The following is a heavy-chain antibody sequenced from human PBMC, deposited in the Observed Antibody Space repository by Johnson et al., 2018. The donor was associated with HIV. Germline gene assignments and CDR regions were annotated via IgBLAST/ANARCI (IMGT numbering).Heavy chain of an antibody. J-gene: IGHJ3*02. CDR2: IWYDGSNK. CDR1: GFTFSSYG. Sequence: QVQLLESGGGVVQPGRSLRLSCAASGFTFSSYGMHWVRQAPGKGLEWVAVIWYDGSNKYYADSVKGRFTISRDNAKNTLYLEMSGLRADDTAVYYCVRDDYSFHIWGRGTLVTVSS. V-gene: IGHV3-33*01. CDR3: VRDDYSFHI. D-gene: IGHD4/OR15-4a*01.